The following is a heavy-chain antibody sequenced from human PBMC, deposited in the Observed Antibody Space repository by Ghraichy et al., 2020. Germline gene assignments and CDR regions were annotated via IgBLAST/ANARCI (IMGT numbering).Heavy chain of an antibody. V-gene: IGHV3-20*01. Sequence: GGSLRLSCAASGFTFDDYGMSWVRQAPGKGLEWVSGINWNGGSTGYADSVKGRFTISRDNAKNSLYLQMNSLRAEDTALYHCARVSPDYGDYRDWYFDLWGRGTLVTVSS. D-gene: IGHD4-17*01. CDR3: ARVSPDYGDYRDWYFDL. CDR1: GFTFDDYG. CDR2: INWNGGST. J-gene: IGHJ2*01.